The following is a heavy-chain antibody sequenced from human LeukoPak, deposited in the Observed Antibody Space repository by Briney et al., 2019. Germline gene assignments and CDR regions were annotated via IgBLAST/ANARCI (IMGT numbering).Heavy chain of an antibody. V-gene: IGHV4-39*07. CDR1: GGSISSSSYY. CDR2: IYYSGST. J-gene: IGHJ4*02. D-gene: IGHD3/OR15-3a*01. Sequence: PSETLSLTCTVSGGSISSSSYYWGWIRQPPGKGLEWIGSIYYSGSTYYNPSLKSRVTISVDTSKNQFSLKLSSVTAADTAVYYCAREGLVAGDPYYFDYWGQGTLVTVSS. CDR3: AREGLVAGDPYYFDY.